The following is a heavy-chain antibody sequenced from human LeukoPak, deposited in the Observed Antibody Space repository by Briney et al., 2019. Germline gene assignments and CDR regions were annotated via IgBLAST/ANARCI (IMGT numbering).Heavy chain of an antibody. CDR1: GGSFSGYY. CDR3: ARERRYNSAWLAYYFDY. J-gene: IGHJ4*02. D-gene: IGHD6-19*01. CDR2: INHSGST. Sequence: SETLSLTCAVYGGSFSGYYWSWIRQPPGKGLEWIGEINHSGSTNYNPSLKSRVTISVDTSKNQFSLKLRSVTAADTAMYYCARERRYNSAWLAYYFDYWGQGTLVTASS. V-gene: IGHV4-34*01.